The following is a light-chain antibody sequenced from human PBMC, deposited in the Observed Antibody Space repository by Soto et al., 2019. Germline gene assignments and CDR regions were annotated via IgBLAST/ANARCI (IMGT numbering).Light chain of an antibody. V-gene: IGKV1-16*02. Sequence: DIQMTQSPSSLSASVGDRVTITCRASQEISNHLAWFQQKPGKPPKSLIYDASSLQSGVPSQFSGSGSGTDFTLPISSLQPEDFLAYYCQQYHNYPVTFGGGTKVEIK. CDR2: DAS. CDR1: QEISNH. CDR3: QQYHNYPVT. J-gene: IGKJ4*01.